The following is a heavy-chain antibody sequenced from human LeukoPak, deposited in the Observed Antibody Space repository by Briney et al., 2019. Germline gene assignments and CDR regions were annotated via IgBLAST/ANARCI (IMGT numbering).Heavy chain of an antibody. CDR2: IFHSGST. CDR1: GVSISSGHW. CDR3: EEICNDL. Sequence: SETLSLTCAVSGVSISSGHWWSWVRQPPGKGLEWLGEIFHSGSTNYNAALKSRVAISVDTSKNQYSLKLSSVTAADTAVYYCEEICNDLWGQGTMVTVSS. D-gene: IGHD3-3*01. J-gene: IGHJ3*01. V-gene: IGHV4-4*02.